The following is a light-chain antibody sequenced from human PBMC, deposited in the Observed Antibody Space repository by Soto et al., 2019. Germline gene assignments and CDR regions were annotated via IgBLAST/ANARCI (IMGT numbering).Light chain of an antibody. Sequence: IQMTQSPSTLSASVGDRVTITCRASQSISSWLAWYQQKPGKAPKLLIYKASTLKSGVPSRFSGSGSGTEFTLTISSLQPDDFATYYCQHYNSYSEAFGQGTKGEIK. CDR3: QHYNSYSEA. V-gene: IGKV1-5*03. CDR1: QSISSW. CDR2: KAS. J-gene: IGKJ1*01.